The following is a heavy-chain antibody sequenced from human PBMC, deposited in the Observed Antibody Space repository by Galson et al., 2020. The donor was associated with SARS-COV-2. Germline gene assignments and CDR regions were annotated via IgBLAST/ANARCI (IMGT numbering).Heavy chain of an antibody. J-gene: IGHJ3*02. CDR1: GFTFNNYA. Sequence: GGSLRLSCVASGFTFNNYAMTWVRQAPGKGLEWVSAISGSDGSTYYADSVRGRFTISRDNFKNTLYLQMNGLRAEDTAIYYCVPSTYLNAFEIWGQGTVITVSS. CDR2: ISGSDGST. V-gene: IGHV3-23*01. CDR3: VPSTYLNAFEI.